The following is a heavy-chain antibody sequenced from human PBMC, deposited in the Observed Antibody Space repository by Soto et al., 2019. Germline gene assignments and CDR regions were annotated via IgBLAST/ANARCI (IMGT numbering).Heavy chain of an antibody. CDR1: GFTFSSFG. CDR3: ARDASYYSLWSGYYPSRNGMDV. D-gene: IGHD3-3*01. CDR2: IWYHGSKK. J-gene: IGHJ6*02. Sequence: QVQVVESGGGVVQPGRSLRLSCAASGFTFSSFGMHWVRQAPGKGLEWVSLIWYHGSKKSYGDSVKGRFTISRHNSRNTVYLQMNSLRADDTAVYYCARDASYYSLWSGYYPSRNGMDVWGQGTTVTVSS. V-gene: IGHV3-33*01.